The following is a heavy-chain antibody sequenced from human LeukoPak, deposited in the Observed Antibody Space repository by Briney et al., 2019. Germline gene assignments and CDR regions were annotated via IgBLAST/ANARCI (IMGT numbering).Heavy chain of an antibody. V-gene: IGHV4-38-2*02. CDR1: GYSISSGYY. D-gene: IGHD1-1*01. J-gene: IGHJ4*02. CDR2: IYYSGST. CDR3: ARDRIGSAFRVDYFDY. Sequence: NSSETLSLTCTVSGYSISSGYYWGWIRQPPGKGLEWIGSIYYSGSTYYNPSLKSRVTISVDTSKNQFSLKLSSVTAADTAVYYCARDRIGSAFRVDYFDYWGQGTLVTVSS.